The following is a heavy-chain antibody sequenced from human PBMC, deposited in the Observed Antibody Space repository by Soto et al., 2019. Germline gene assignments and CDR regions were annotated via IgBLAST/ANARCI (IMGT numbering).Heavy chain of an antibody. V-gene: IGHV3-30-3*01. J-gene: IGHJ5*02. Sequence: HLGGSLRLSCAASGFTFSSYAMHWVRQAPGKGLEWVAVISYDGSNKYYADSVKGRFTISRDNSKNTPYLQMNSLRAEDTAVYYCARDQNVDKAIGYNWFDTWGQGTLVTVSS. CDR2: ISYDGSNK. D-gene: IGHD5-18*01. CDR3: ARDQNVDKAIGYNWFDT. CDR1: GFTFSSYA.